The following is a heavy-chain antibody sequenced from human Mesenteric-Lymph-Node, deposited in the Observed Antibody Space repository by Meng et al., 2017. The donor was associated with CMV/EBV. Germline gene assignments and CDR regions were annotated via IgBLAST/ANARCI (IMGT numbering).Heavy chain of an antibody. J-gene: IGHJ4*02. V-gene: IGHV4-39*07. CDR1: GGSISSSSYY. CDR3: ARDPVLIVVVPAATGVDY. CDR2: IYYSGST. D-gene: IGHD2-2*01. Sequence: GSLRLSCTVSGGSISSSSYYWGWIRQPPGKGLEWIGSIYYSGSTYYNPSLKSRVTISVDTSKNQFSLKLSSVTAADTAVYYCARDPVLIVVVPAATGVDYWGQGTLVTVSS.